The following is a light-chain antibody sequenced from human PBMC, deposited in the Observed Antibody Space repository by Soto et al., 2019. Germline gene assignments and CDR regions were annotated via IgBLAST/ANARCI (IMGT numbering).Light chain of an antibody. CDR2: DAS. Sequence: AIQLTQSPSSLSASVGDRVTITCRASQGISSALAWYQQKPGKAPKLLIYDASSLESGVPSRFSGSGSGTDFALTSNSLQPEDFATYFCLQFNNYPRTFGQGTKVEIK. J-gene: IGKJ1*01. CDR3: LQFNNYPRT. V-gene: IGKV1D-13*01. CDR1: QGISSA.